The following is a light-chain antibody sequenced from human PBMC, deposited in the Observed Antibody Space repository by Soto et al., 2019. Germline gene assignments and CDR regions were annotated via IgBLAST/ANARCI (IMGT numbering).Light chain of an antibody. J-gene: IGKJ4*01. CDR1: QGIRYY. V-gene: IGKV1-9*01. CDR2: AAS. Sequence: DIQLTQSPSFLSASVGDRVTITCRASQGIRYYLAWYQQKAGKAPKLLMYAASTLQSGVPSRFSGSGSGTEFTLTISSLQPEDFAIYYCQQLISYPLTFGGGTEVEIK. CDR3: QQLISYPLT.